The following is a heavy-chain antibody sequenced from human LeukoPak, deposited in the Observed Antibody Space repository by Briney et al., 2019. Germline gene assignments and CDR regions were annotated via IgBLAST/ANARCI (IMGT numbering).Heavy chain of an antibody. CDR2: IYYSGST. V-gene: IGHV4-59*01. CDR1: GGSISSYY. Sequence: SETLSLTCTVSGGSISSYYWSWIRQPPGKGLEWIGYIYYSGSTNYNPSLKSRVTISVDTSKNQFSLKLSSVTAADTAVYYRARDPRESGSQWGQGTLVTVSS. D-gene: IGHD1-26*01. CDR3: ARDPRESGSQ. J-gene: IGHJ4*02.